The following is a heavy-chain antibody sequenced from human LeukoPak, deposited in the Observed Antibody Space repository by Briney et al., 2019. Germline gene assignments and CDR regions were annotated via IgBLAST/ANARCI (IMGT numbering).Heavy chain of an antibody. CDR3: ARDGRDTIFGVPIIGDY. CDR1: GGTFSSYA. D-gene: IGHD3-3*01. Sequence: ASVKVSCKASGGTFSSYAISWVRQAPGQGLEWMGIINPSGGSTSYAQKFQGRVTMTRDTSTSTVYMELSSLRSEDTAVYYCARDGRDTIFGVPIIGDYWGQGTLVTVSS. J-gene: IGHJ4*02. CDR2: INPSGGST. V-gene: IGHV1-46*01.